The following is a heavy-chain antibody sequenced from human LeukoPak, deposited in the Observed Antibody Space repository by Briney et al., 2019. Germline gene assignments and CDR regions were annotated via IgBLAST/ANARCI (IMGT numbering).Heavy chain of an antibody. J-gene: IGHJ6*03. CDR3: ASEYSYGLGYYYYYYMDV. Sequence: GGSLRLSCAASGFTFSSYRMSWVRQAPGKGLEWVANIKQDGSEKYYVDSVKGRFTISRDNAKNSLYLQMNSLRAEDTAVYYCASEYSYGLGYYYYYYMDVWGKGTTVTVSS. CDR1: GFTFSSYR. V-gene: IGHV3-7*01. D-gene: IGHD5-18*01. CDR2: IKQDGSEK.